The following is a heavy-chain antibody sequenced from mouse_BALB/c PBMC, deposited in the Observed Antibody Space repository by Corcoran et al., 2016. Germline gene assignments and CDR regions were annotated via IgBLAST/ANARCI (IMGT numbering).Heavy chain of an antibody. V-gene: IGHV8-8*01. CDR2: IWGDDDK. J-gene: IGHJ3*01. CDR1: GFSLSTSGMG. CDR3: ARIERDWPWFAY. D-gene: IGHD2-13*01. Sequence: QVTLKESGPGILQPYQTLSLTCSFSGFSLSTSGMGVGWIRQPSGKGLEWLAHIWGDDDKYYNTALKSGLTISKDTSKNQVFLKIASVDTADTATYYCARIERDWPWFAYWGQGTLVTVSA.